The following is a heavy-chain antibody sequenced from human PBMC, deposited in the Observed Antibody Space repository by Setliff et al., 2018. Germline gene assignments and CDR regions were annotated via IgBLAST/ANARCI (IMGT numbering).Heavy chain of an antibody. CDR3: ARDRFYNSWSGTSITAPHDAFDI. J-gene: IGHJ3*02. CDR1: GYIFTNYY. D-gene: IGHD3-3*01. CDR2: INPSSGTT. V-gene: IGHV1-46*03. Sequence: ASVKVSCKTSGYIFTNYYIHWVRQAPGQGLEWMGIINPSSGTTSYAQKFQGRVTMTRDTSTSTVYMEVSSLRSEDTAVYFCARDRFYNSWSGTSITAPHDAFDIWGQGTMVTVSS.